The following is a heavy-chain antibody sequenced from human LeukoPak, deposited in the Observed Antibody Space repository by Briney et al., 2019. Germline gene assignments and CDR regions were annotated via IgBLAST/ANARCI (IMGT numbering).Heavy chain of an antibody. CDR1: GFTFSSYG. Sequence: GGSLSLSCAASGFTFSSYGMSWVRQAPGKGLEWVSSISSSGGNTYYADSVKGRFTISRDNSKNTLYLQMNSLRAEDTAVYYCWQSRPWDYWGQGTLVTVSS. CDR2: ISSSGGNT. J-gene: IGHJ4*02. V-gene: IGHV3-23*01. CDR3: WQSRPWDY.